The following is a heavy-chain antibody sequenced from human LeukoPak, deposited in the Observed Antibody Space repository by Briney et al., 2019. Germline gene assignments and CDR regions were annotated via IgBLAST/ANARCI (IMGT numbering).Heavy chain of an antibody. Sequence: GGSLRLSCAASGFTISDHYMDWVRQAPGKGLEWVGRSRNKANRCTTEYAASVKGRFTISRDDSNNSLYLQMSSLKTDDTAVYYCARAGDYYSTGDCWGQGTLVTVSS. J-gene: IGHJ4*02. CDR3: ARAGDYYSTGDC. D-gene: IGHD3-22*01. CDR2: SRNKANRCTT. V-gene: IGHV3-72*01. CDR1: GFTISDHY.